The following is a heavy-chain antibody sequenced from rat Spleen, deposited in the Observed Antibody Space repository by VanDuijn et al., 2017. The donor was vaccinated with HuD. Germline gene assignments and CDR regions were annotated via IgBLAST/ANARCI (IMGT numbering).Heavy chain of an antibody. V-gene: IGHV5-29*01. CDR2: ISYDGSRN. D-gene: IGHD1-1*01. J-gene: IGHJ2*01. Sequence: EVQLVESGGGLVQPGRSLKLSCAAAGFTFNNYWMTWIRQAPTKGLEWVATISYDGSRNYYRDSVKGRFTISRDNAKSTLYLQIDSLRSEDTATYYCASLLQWSPFDYWGQGVMVTVSS. CDR1: GFTFNNYW. CDR3: ASLLQWSPFDY.